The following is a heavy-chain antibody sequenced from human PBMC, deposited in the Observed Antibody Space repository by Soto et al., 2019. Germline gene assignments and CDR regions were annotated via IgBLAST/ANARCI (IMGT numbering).Heavy chain of an antibody. CDR2: IYYSGST. Sequence: QVQLQESGPGLVKPSQTLSLTCTVSGGSISSGDYYWSWIRQPPGKGLEWIGYIYYSGSTYYNPSLKSRVTISADPSKNQFSLKLSSVTAADTAVYYCARVGGIVGATTHDYWGQGTLVTVSS. J-gene: IGHJ4*02. V-gene: IGHV4-30-4*01. CDR1: GGSISSGDYY. D-gene: IGHD1-26*01. CDR3: ARVGGIVGATTHDY.